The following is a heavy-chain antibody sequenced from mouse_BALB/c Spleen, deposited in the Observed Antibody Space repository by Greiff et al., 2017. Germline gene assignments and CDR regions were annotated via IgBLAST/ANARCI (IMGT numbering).Heavy chain of an antibody. J-gene: IGHJ2*01. D-gene: IGHD2-3*01. V-gene: IGHV1S81*02. CDR2: INPSNGRT. CDR1: GYTFTSYW. Sequence: VQLQQPGAELVKPGASVKLSCKASGYTFTSYWMHWVKQRPGQGLEWIGEINPSNGRTNYNEKFKSKATLTVDKSSSTAYMQLSGLTSEDSAVYYCARRDGYYGVFDYWGQGTTLTVSS. CDR3: ARRDGYYGVFDY.